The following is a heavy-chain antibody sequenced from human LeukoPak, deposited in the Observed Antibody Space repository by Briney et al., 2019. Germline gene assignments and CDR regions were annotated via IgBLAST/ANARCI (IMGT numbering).Heavy chain of an antibody. Sequence: SETLSLTCTVSGGSISNSYYYWGWLRQPPGKGLEWIGSIYYSGSTYYNPSLKSRVTISVDTSKNQFSLKVTSVTAADTAVYYCAIQHGMEPWIQLWKGYFDYWGQGTLVTVSS. D-gene: IGHD5-18*01. CDR1: GGSISNSYYY. J-gene: IGHJ4*01. CDR3: AIQHGMEPWIQLWKGYFDY. V-gene: IGHV4-39*07. CDR2: IYYSGST.